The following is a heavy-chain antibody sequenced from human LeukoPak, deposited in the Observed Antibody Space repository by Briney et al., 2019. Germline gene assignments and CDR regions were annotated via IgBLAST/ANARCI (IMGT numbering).Heavy chain of an antibody. CDR2: IWSDGSKK. CDR3: ARDIGTWPNSLFDC. J-gene: IGHJ4*02. Sequence: GGSLRLSCAASGFIFSNYGFHWVRQAPGKGLEWVALIWSDGSKKYYTDSVKGRFTISRDDSKNTLFLQMNSLRAEDMAVYYCARDIGTWPNSLFDCRGQGNLVTVSS. D-gene: IGHD4-23*01. V-gene: IGHV3-33*01. CDR1: GFIFSNYG.